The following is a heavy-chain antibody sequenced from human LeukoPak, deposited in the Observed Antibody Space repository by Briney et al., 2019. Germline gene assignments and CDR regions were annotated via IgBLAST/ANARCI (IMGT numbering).Heavy chain of an antibody. Sequence: SETLSLTCTVSGGSISSYYWSWIRQPPGKGLEWIGYIYYSGSTNYNPSLKSRVTISVDTSKNQFSLKLSSVTAADTAVYYCARGRSSGWPIFDYWGQGTLVTVSS. CDR3: ARGRSSGWPIFDY. CDR2: IYYSGST. CDR1: GGSISSYY. J-gene: IGHJ4*02. V-gene: IGHV4-59*01. D-gene: IGHD6-19*01.